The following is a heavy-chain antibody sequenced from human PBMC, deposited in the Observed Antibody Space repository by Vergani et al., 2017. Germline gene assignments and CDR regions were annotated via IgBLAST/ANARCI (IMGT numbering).Heavy chain of an antibody. Sequence: QVQLQESGPGLVKPSETLSLTCTVSGGSISSYYWSWIRQPAGKGLEWIGRIYTSGNTNYNPSLKSRVTMSVDTSKNQFSLKLSSVTAADTAVYYCARERIAVAGRNWFDPWGQGTLVTVSS. D-gene: IGHD6-19*01. CDR2: IYTSGNT. J-gene: IGHJ5*02. V-gene: IGHV4-4*07. CDR1: GGSISSYY. CDR3: ARERIAVAGRNWFDP.